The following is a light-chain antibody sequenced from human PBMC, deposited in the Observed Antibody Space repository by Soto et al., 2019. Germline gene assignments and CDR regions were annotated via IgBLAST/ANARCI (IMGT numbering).Light chain of an antibody. CDR3: QQANSFPRT. J-gene: IGKJ4*02. CDR2: TAS. CDR1: QGISSC. Sequence: DIQMTQSPSSVSASVGDRVTITCRASQGISSCLAWYQKDPGKAPNLLIHTASSLQSGVPSRFSGSGSGTDFTLTISSLQPEDFATYYCQQANSFPRTFGGGTKVEIK. V-gene: IGKV1-12*01.